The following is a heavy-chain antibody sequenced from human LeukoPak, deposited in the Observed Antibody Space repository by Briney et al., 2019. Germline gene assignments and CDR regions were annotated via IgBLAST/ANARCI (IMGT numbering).Heavy chain of an antibody. CDR1: DGSIRTYY. V-gene: IGHV4-59*01. J-gene: IGHJ6*02. CDR3: ARDSRYSYGSGGMDV. CDR2: IYYRGDI. Sequence: SETLSLTCSVSDGSIRTYYWSWIRQSPGQGLEWIGNIYYRGDINYNPSLKSRVIISIDTSKNQFSLKVTSLTAADTAVYYCARDSRYSYGSGGMDVWGQGTTVTVSS. D-gene: IGHD3-10*01.